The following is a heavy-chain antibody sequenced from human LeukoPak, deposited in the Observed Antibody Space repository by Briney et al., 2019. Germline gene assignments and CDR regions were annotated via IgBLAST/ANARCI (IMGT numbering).Heavy chain of an antibody. J-gene: IGHJ4*02. CDR1: GGSISSYY. CDR3: ARDQTYYDSSGLGY. V-gene: IGHV4-59*01. D-gene: IGHD3-22*01. Sequence: SETLSLTCTVSGGSISSYYWSWIRQPPGKGLEWIGYIYYSGSTNYDPSLKSRATISVDTSKNQFSLKLSSVTAADTAVYYCARDQTYYDSSGLGYWGQGTLVTVSS. CDR2: IYYSGST.